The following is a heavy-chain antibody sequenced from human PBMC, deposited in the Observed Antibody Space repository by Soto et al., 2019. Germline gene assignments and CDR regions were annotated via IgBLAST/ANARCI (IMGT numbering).Heavy chain of an antibody. CDR1: GFTFSSYW. CDR2: IKQDGSEK. Sequence: GSLRLSCAASGFTFSSYWMSWVRQAPGKGLEWVANIKQDGSEKYYVDSVKGRFTISRDNAKNSLYLQMNSLRAEDTAVYYCARDRLDIVVVVTATEPNYYYYGMDVWGQGTTVTVSS. CDR3: ARDRLDIVVVVTATEPNYYYYGMDV. V-gene: IGHV3-7*01. J-gene: IGHJ6*02. D-gene: IGHD2-15*01.